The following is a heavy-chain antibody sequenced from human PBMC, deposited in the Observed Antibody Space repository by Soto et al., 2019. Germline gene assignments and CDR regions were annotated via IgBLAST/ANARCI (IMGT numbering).Heavy chain of an antibody. J-gene: IGHJ4*03. D-gene: IGHD6-13*01. CDR3: ARFRAPRRQLISMSFHL. CDR2: IYPGDSDI. V-gene: IGHV5-51*01. Sequence: GESLKISCKASGYDFTNYWIAWVRQTPGRGLEWMGMIYPGDSDIRYNPSFRGRVTISADKSITSAFVQWGSLKASDSAIYYCARFRAPRRQLISMSFHLWGRGTLVTVSS. CDR1: GYDFTNYW.